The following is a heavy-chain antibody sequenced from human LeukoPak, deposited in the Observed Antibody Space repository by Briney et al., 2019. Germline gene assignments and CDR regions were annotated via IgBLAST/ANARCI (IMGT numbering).Heavy chain of an antibody. J-gene: IGHJ4*02. CDR3: ARDLAGYIPVAGFFDN. CDR2: INPNSGGT. Sequence: ASVKVSCKASGYTFTGYYMHWVRQAPGQGLEWMGWINPNSGGTNYAQKFQGRVTMTRDTSISTAYMELSRLRSDDTAVYYCARDLAGYIPVAGFFDNWGQGTLVTVSP. CDR1: GYTFTGYY. D-gene: IGHD6-19*01. V-gene: IGHV1-2*02.